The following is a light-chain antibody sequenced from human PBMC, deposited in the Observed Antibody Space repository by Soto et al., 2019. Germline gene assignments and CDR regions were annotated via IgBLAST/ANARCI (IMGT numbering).Light chain of an antibody. CDR2: AAS. CDR3: LQSFNSPYT. V-gene: IGKV1-39*01. J-gene: IGKJ2*01. Sequence: DIQMTQSPSSLSASVGDRAPVSCRTGNNFGTYLNWYQEKPGRAPRLLIYAASTLQVGVPSRFSGSGSGTDFTLTIISLQPEDFATYYCLQSFNSPYTFGQGTTVDVK. CDR1: NNFGTY.